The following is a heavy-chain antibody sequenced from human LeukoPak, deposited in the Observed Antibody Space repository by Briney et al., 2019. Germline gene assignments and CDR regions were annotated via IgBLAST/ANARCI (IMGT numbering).Heavy chain of an antibody. V-gene: IGHV4-59*08. Sequence: SGTLSLTCTVSGDSISSHYWSWIRQPPGKGLEWIGYIYYSGSTNYNPSLKSRVTISVDTSKNQFSLRLSSVTAADTAVFYCARHYKYGDTGFDYWGQGTLVTVSS. CDR1: GDSISSHY. CDR2: IYYSGST. CDR3: ARHYKYGDTGFDY. J-gene: IGHJ4*02. D-gene: IGHD4-17*01.